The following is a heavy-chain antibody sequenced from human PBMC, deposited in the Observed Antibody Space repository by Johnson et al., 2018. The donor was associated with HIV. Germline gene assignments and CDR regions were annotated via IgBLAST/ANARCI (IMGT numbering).Heavy chain of an antibody. CDR3: ARTSSGSRNALDI. V-gene: IGHV3-48*03. CDR2: ISSSGTTM. D-gene: IGHD3-10*01. Sequence: VQLVESGGVVVQSGGSLRLSCAASGFTFDDYAMHWVRQAPGKGLEWVSAISSSGTTMYYSDSVKGRFTISRDNANNSLHLQMNRLRAEDTAVYYCARTSSGSRNALDIWGLGTMVTVSS. CDR1: GFTFDDYA. J-gene: IGHJ3*02.